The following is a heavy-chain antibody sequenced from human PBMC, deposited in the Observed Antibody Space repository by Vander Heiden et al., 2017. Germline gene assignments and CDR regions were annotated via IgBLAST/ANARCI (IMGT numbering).Heavy chain of an antibody. CDR2: IDRSGNYI. J-gene: IGHJ6*02. CDR3: ASSGDLYYGMDV. Sequence: EVQLVESGGGLVKPGGSLRLSCAAPGFPFSTYTRNWVRQAPGKGLEWVSSIDRSGNYIYYADSVKGRFTSSRDNAKISLYLQMDSLRVEDTAVYFCASSGDLYYGMDVWGQGTTVTVSS. CDR1: GFPFSTYT. V-gene: IGHV3-21*06.